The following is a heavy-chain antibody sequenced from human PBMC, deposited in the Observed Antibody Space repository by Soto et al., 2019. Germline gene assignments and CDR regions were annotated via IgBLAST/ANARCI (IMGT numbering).Heavy chain of an antibody. CDR2: MNPNSGNT. CDR1: GYAFTSYD. D-gene: IGHD3-16*02. Sequence: ASVKVSCKASGYAFTSYDINWVRQATGQGLEWMGWMNPNSGNTGYAQKFQGRVTMTRNTSISTAYMELSSLRSEDTAVYYCALSSGPDYEYIWGSYRLGLSDIWGQGTMVTVSS. CDR3: ALSSGPDYEYIWGSYRLGLSDI. V-gene: IGHV1-8*01. J-gene: IGHJ3*02.